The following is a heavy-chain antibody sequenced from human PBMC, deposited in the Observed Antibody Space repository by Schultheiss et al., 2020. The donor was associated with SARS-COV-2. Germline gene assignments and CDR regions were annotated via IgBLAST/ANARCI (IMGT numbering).Heavy chain of an antibody. V-gene: IGHV3-48*02. Sequence: GGSLRLSCAASGFTFSSYSMNWVRQAPGKGLEWVSYISSSSSTIYYADSVKGRFTISRDNAKNSLYLQMNSLRDEDTAVYYCAKAASSGYYYDWYFDLWGRCTLVTVSS. CDR3: AKAASSGYYYDWYFDL. J-gene: IGHJ2*01. CDR2: ISSSSSTI. D-gene: IGHD3-22*01. CDR1: GFTFSSYS.